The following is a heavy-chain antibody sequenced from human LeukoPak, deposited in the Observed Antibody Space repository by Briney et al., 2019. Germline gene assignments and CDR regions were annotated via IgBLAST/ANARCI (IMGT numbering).Heavy chain of an antibody. V-gene: IGHV4-4*07. CDR2: IYTSGST. CDR1: GDSISSYY. D-gene: IGHD6-19*01. J-gene: IGHJ5*02. CDR3: ARDQGWRRNWFDP. Sequence: SETLSLTCTVSGDSISSYYWSWIRQPAGKGLEWIGRIYTSGSTSYNPSLESRVTMSVDTSKNQFSLKVSSVTAADTAVYYCARDQGWRRNWFDPWGQGTLVTVSS.